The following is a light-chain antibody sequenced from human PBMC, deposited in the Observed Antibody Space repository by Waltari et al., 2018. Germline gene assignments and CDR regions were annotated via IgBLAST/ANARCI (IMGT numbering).Light chain of an antibody. Sequence: EIVMTQSPATLSVSPGEGATLSCRASQSVTTKSAWYQLKPGQAPRLLIYDASSRATGIPARFSGSGFGTEFTLTISSLQSEDFAVYYCQQYHNWPPWTFGRGTKVEIK. CDR3: QQYHNWPPWT. V-gene: IGKV3D-15*01. J-gene: IGKJ1*01. CDR1: QSVTTK. CDR2: DAS.